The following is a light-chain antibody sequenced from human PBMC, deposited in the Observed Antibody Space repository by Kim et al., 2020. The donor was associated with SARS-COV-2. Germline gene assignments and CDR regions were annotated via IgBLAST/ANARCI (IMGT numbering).Light chain of an antibody. V-gene: IGLV2-14*04. Sequence: GQSITISCTGTSSDVGGHNTVSWYQQHPGKVPKVIIYDVSKRPSGVSNRISGSKSGNTASLTISGLQAEDEADYYCSSYALSQTYVFGTGTQLTVL. J-gene: IGLJ1*01. CDR1: SSDVGGHNT. CDR3: SSYALSQTYV. CDR2: DVS.